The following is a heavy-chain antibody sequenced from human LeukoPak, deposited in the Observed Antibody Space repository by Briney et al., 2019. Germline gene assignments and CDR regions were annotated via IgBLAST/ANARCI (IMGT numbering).Heavy chain of an antibody. CDR3: ARRNYYDSSGYSYVY. CDR1: GYRFPSYW. D-gene: IGHD3-22*01. CDR2: IDPSDSYT. Sequence: GESLKISCKASGYRFPSYWITWVRQMPGKGLEWMGRIDPSDSYTNYSPSFQGHVTILADKSISTAYLQWSSLKASDTAMYYCARRNYYDSSGYSYVYWGQGTLVTVSS. V-gene: IGHV5-10-1*01. J-gene: IGHJ4*02.